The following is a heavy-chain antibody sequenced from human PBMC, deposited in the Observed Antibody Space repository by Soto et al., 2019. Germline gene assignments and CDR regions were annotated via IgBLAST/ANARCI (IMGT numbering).Heavy chain of an antibody. CDR2: ISGSGGST. CDR1: GFTFSSYA. D-gene: IGHD6-19*01. J-gene: IGHJ3*02. V-gene: IGHV3-23*01. CDR3: AKALSSGLDAFDI. Sequence: EVQLLESGGGLVQPGGSLRLSCAASGFTFSSYAMSWVRQAPGKGLEWVSAISGSGGSTYYADSVKGRFTISRDNSKNTLYLQMNSPRAEDTAVYYCAKALSSGLDAFDIWGQGTMVTVSS.